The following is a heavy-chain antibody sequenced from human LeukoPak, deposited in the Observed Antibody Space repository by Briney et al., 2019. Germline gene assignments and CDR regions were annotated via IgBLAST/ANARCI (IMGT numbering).Heavy chain of an antibody. CDR1: GFAFSSYS. CDR3: ARLTFGGVIGFDY. CDR2: ISSSGSHM. V-gene: IGHV3-21*01. J-gene: IGHJ4*02. D-gene: IGHD3-16*02. Sequence: GGSLRLSCAASGFAFSSYSMNWVRQAPGKGLEWVSSISSSGSHMYYADSVKGRFTISRDNAKNSLYLQMNSLRAEDTVVYYCARLTFGGVIGFDYWGQGTLVTVSS.